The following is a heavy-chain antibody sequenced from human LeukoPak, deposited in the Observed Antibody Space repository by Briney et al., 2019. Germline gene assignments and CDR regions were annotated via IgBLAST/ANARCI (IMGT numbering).Heavy chain of an antibody. CDR2: INPNSGGT. Sequence: GASVKVSCKASGYTFTGYYMHWVRQAPGQGLEWMGRINPNSGGTNYAQKFQGRVTMTRDTSISTAYMELSRLRSDDTAVYYCARLNWGFSLPSDYWGQGTLVTVSS. CDR3: ARLNWGFSLPSDY. D-gene: IGHD7-27*01. V-gene: IGHV1-2*06. CDR1: GYTFTGYY. J-gene: IGHJ4*02.